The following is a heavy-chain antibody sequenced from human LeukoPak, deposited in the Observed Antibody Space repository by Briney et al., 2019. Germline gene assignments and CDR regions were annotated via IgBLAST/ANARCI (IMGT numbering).Heavy chain of an antibody. CDR1: GYTFTSYG. D-gene: IGHD6-13*01. CDR2: ISAYNGNT. Sequence: ASVKVSCKASGYTFTSYGISWVRQAPGQGLEWMGWISAYNGNTHYAQKLQGRVTMTTDTSTSTAYMELRSLRSDDTAVYYCARGRPYSSSWYRDYFDYWGQGTLVTVSS. V-gene: IGHV1-18*01. J-gene: IGHJ4*02. CDR3: ARGRPYSSSWYRDYFDY.